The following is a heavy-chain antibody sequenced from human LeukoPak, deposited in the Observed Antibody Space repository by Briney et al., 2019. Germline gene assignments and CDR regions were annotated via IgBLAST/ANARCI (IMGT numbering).Heavy chain of an antibody. CDR3: ARGYYGSGSHCCHMDV. CDR2: INHSGST. CDR1: GGSFSGYY. V-gene: IGHV4-34*01. D-gene: IGHD3-10*01. Sequence: PSETLSLTCAVYGGSFSGYYWSWIRQPPGKGLEWIGEINHSGSTNYNPSLKSRVTISVDTSKNQFSLKLSFVTAADTAVYYCARGYYGSGSHCCHMDVWGKGTTITVS. J-gene: IGHJ6*03.